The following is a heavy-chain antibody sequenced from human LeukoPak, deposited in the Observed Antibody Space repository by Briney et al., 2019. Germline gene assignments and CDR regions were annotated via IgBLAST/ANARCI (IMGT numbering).Heavy chain of an antibody. V-gene: IGHV4-38-2*02. CDR3: ASPGSAYGMDV. Sequence: SETLSLTCTVSGYSISSGYYWGWIRQPPGKGLEWIGSIYHSGSTYYNPSLKSRVTISVDTSKNQFSLKLSSVTAADTAVYYCASPGSAYGMDVWGQGTTVTVSS. CDR1: GYSISSGYY. CDR2: IYHSGST. J-gene: IGHJ6*02. D-gene: IGHD3-10*01.